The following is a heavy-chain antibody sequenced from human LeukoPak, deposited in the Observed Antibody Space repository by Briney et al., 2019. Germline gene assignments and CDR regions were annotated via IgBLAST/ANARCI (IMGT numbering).Heavy chain of an antibody. J-gene: IGHJ3*02. CDR2: IYRNGNP. CDR3: ARGIKAYGDFGVDAFDI. D-gene: IGHD4-17*01. CDR1: GVAVSGNF. V-gene: IGHV3-53*01. Sequence: GGSLRLSCAAFGVAVSGNFMSWVRQAPGKGLEWISVIYRNGNPYYADSVKGRFTISRDTSKNTLYLQMNSLRAEDSAVYYCARGIKAYGDFGVDAFDIWGQGTMVTVSS.